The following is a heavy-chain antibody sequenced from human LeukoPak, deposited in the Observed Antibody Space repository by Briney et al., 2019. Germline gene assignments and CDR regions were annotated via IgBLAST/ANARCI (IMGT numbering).Heavy chain of an antibody. CDR3: VRGGYSSFDY. J-gene: IGHJ4*02. D-gene: IGHD3-10*01. CDR1: GFIFSTSW. V-gene: IGHV3-7*01. Sequence: GGSLRLSCAASGFIFSTSWMSWVRQAPGKGLEWVANIKQDGSQKHYVDSVKGRFTISRDNSKNLLYLQMNSLGAEDTAVYYCVRGGYSSFDYWGQGTLVTVSS. CDR2: IKQDGSQK.